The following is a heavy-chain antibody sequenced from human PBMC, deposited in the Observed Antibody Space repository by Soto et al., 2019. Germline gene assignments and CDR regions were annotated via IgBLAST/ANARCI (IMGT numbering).Heavy chain of an antibody. CDR1: GFTFSSYS. V-gene: IGHV3-48*01. D-gene: IGHD4-4*01. CDR3: VLQTHAAPYYYMDV. J-gene: IGHJ6*03. Sequence: TGGSLRLSCAASGFTFSSYSMNWVRQAPGKGLEWVSYISSSSSTIYYADSVKGRFTISRDNAKNSLYLQMNSLRAEDTAVYYCVLQTHAAPYYYMDVWGKGTTVTVSS. CDR2: ISSSSSTI.